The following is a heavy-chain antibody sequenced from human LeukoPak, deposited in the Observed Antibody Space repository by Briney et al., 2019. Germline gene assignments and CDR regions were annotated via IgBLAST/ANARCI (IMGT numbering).Heavy chain of an antibody. D-gene: IGHD6-13*01. CDR1: GFTLRNYC. CDR2: ITGSGDNT. V-gene: IGHV3-23*01. CDR3: ARGVSGSSWYFQH. Sequence: GSLKPPFSTPGFTLRNYCMKLVRQAPGVGVQMVSTITGSGDNTYYIDSVKGRFTMSRDNSKNTLYLQMNSLRAEDTAVYYCARGVSGSSWYFQHWGQGTLVTVSS. J-gene: IGHJ1*01.